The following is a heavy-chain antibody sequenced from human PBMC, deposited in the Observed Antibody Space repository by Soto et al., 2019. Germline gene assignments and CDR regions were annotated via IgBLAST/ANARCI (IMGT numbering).Heavy chain of an antibody. J-gene: IGHJ6*02. CDR3: ARGITEYDIWRTPYYYYGMDV. D-gene: IGHD3-3*01. CDR1: GGTFSSYT. CDR2: IIPILGIA. V-gene: IGHV1-69*02. Sequence: QVQLVQSGAEVKKPGSSVKVSCKASGGTFSSYTISWVRQAPGQGLEWMGRIIPILGIANYAQKFQGRVTITADKSTSTAYMELSSLRSEDTAVYYCARGITEYDIWRTPYYYYGMDVWGQGTTVTVSS.